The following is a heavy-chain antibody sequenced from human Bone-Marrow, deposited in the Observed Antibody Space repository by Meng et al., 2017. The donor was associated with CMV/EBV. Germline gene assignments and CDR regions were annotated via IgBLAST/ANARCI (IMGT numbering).Heavy chain of an antibody. CDR3: ASLSGGDFDY. Sequence: QVQLVQSGAELKKPXASGRFSGKAFGYTFTGYFMYWVRQAPGQGLEWLGSINPNSGATNYAQKFQGRVTMTRDTSINTAYMELSRLRSDDTAVYYCASLSGGDFDYWGQGTLVTVSS. CDR2: INPNSGAT. CDR1: GYTFTGYF. J-gene: IGHJ4*02. V-gene: IGHV1-2*02. D-gene: IGHD1-26*01.